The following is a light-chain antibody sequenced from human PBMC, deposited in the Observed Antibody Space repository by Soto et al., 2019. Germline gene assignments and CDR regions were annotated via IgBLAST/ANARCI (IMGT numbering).Light chain of an antibody. Sequence: DIPMTQSPSTLSASVGDRVTITCRASQSISSWLAWYHQKPGKAPKLLIYDASSLESGVPSRFSGSGSGTEFTLTISSLQPDDFATYYCEQYNSSPAFGQGTKVEIK. CDR2: DAS. CDR3: EQYNSSPA. CDR1: QSISSW. V-gene: IGKV1-5*01. J-gene: IGKJ1*01.